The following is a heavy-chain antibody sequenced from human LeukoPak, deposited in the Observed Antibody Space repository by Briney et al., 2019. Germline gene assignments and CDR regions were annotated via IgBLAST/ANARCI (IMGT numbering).Heavy chain of an antibody. Sequence: GGSLRLSCAASGFIVSKTYMTWVRQAPGKRLEWVSIIYGGGSTWYADSVKGRFTISRDNSKNTVYLQMNGLRAEDTAVYYCAMRYNFDIWGQGTMVTVSS. CDR1: GFIVSKTY. J-gene: IGHJ3*02. D-gene: IGHD5-12*01. V-gene: IGHV3-53*01. CDR3: AMRYNFDI. CDR2: IYGGGST.